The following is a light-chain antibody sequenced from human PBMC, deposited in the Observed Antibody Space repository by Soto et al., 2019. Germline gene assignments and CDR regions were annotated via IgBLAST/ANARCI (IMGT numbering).Light chain of an antibody. CDR1: SSNIAPNT. J-gene: IGLJ1*01. CDR2: AND. CDR3: AAWDDSHNGYV. Sequence: QSVLTQPPSASGTPGQRVTISCSGSSSNIAPNTVNWYQHLPGAAPQLLIFANDRRPSGVPDRFSGSRSGTSASLAISGLQSEDEADYYVAAWDDSHNGYVFGTGTKVTVL. V-gene: IGLV1-44*01.